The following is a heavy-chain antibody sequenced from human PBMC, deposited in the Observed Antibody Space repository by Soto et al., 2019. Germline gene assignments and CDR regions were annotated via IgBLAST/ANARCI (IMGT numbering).Heavy chain of an antibody. D-gene: IGHD2-15*01. J-gene: IGHJ3*02. V-gene: IGHV3-23*01. Sequence: PGGSLRLSCAASGFTFSSYAMSWVRQAPGKGLEWVSAISGSGGSTYYADSVKGRFTISRDNSKNTLYLQMNSLRAEDTAVYYWVKDLCSGGRCYAGASDIRGEGAMDTGSS. CDR3: VKDLCSGGRCYAGASDI. CDR1: GFTFSSYA. CDR2: ISGSGGST.